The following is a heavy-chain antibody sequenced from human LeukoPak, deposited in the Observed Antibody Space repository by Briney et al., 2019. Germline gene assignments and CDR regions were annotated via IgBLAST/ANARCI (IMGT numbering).Heavy chain of an antibody. D-gene: IGHD1-7*01. CDR3: AREELPDYYYYYYGMDV. CDR1: GFSFSDYG. CDR2: IRYDGSDK. Sequence: GGSLRLSCAASGFSFSDYGMHWVRQAPGKGLEWVAFIRYDGSDKYYADTVKRRFTISRDNSKNTLYLQMNSLRAEDTAVYYCAREELPDYYYYYYGMDVWGQGTTVTVSS. J-gene: IGHJ6*02. V-gene: IGHV3-30*02.